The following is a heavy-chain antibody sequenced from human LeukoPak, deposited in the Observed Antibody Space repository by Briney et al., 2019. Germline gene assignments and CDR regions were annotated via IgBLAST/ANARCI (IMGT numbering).Heavy chain of an antibody. Sequence: GGSLTLSCAASGFTFSSYVMHWVRQAPGKGLEYVSAISSNGGSTYYANSVKGRFTISRDNSKNTLYLQMGSLRAEDMAVYYCARDPGSFPGYYFDYWGQGTLVTVSS. CDR2: ISSNGGST. J-gene: IGHJ4*02. V-gene: IGHV3-64*01. CDR1: GFTFSSYV. D-gene: IGHD6-13*01. CDR3: ARDPGSFPGYYFDY.